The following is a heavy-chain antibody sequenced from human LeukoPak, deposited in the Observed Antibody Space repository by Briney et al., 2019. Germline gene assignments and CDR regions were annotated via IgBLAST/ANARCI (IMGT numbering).Heavy chain of an antibody. CDR3: AAAAAGSPPYNAAYYYYYMDV. Sequence: GASVKVSCKASGYTFTGYYMHWVRQAPGQGLEWMGWINPNSGGTNYAQKFQGRVTMTRDTSISTAYMELSRLRSDDTAVYYCAAAAAGSPPYNAAYYYYYMDVWGKGTTVTVSS. CDR2: INPNSGGT. V-gene: IGHV1-2*02. D-gene: IGHD6-13*01. CDR1: GYTFTGYY. J-gene: IGHJ6*03.